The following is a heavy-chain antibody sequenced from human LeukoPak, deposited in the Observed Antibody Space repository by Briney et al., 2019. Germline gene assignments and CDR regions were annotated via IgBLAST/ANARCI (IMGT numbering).Heavy chain of an antibody. J-gene: IGHJ4*02. Sequence: GGSLRLSCAASGFTVSDNYMSWVRQAPGKGLEWVSVNYSGSNTYYADSVKGRFTISRDNSKNTLYLQMNSLRAEDTAVYYCAREKGILELIYWGQGTLVTVSS. CDR3: AREKGILELIY. V-gene: IGHV3-66*01. D-gene: IGHD3-10*01. CDR2: NYSGSNT. CDR1: GFTVSDNY.